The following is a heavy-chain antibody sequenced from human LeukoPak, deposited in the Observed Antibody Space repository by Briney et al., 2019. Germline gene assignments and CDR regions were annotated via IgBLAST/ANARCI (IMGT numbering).Heavy chain of an antibody. CDR3: ARDRTVYSYGTYYFDY. J-gene: IGHJ4*02. D-gene: IGHD5-18*01. V-gene: IGHV3-30*04. Sequence: GGSLRLSCAASGFTFSSYAMHWVRQAPGKGLEWVAVISYDGSNKYYADSVKGRFTISRDNSKNTLYLQMNSLRAEDTAVYYCARDRTVYSYGTYYFDYWGQGTLVTVSS. CDR1: GFTFSSYA. CDR2: ISYDGSNK.